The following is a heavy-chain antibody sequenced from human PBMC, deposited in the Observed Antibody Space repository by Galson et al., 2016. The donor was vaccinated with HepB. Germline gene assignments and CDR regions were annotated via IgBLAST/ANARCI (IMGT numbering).Heavy chain of an antibody. CDR2: IKQDESEK. CDR3: ARDKRLWLV. V-gene: IGHV3-7*03. J-gene: IGHJ4*02. Sequence: RQAPGKGLEWVASIKQDESEKYYVDSVKGRFTISRDNAKNSLYLQMDSLRAEDTAVYYCARDKRLWLVWGQGTLVTVSS. D-gene: IGHD5-18*01.